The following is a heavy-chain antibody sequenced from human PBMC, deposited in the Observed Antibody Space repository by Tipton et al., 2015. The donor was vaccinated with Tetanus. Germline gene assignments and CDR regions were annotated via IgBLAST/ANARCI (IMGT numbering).Heavy chain of an antibody. D-gene: IGHD3-3*01. CDR3: ARIPDYWSGYFDF. CDR1: GASLRGGDYH. Sequence: TLSLTCTVSGASLRGGDYHWSWIRQPPGKGLEWLAYISGSGTTNSNYYLRSRITMTRDTSRNQFSLTLTSVTAADTAVYYCARIPDYWSGYFDFWGEGTLVTVSP. V-gene: IGHV4-61*08. J-gene: IGHJ4*02. CDR2: ISGSGTT.